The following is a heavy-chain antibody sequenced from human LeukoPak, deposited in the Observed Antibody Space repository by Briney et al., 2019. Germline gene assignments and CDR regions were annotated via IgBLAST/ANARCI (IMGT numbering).Heavy chain of an antibody. CDR2: ISSDNSV. J-gene: IGHJ3*02. CDR1: GFTLSSSE. D-gene: IGHD5-12*01. CDR3: AREVVTQAIYSGYDAFEI. Sequence: GGSLRLSCAASGFTLSSSERDWVRQAPGKGLEWVSYISSDNSVLYADSVKGRFTISSDKATNSVYLQMNSLRAEDTAVYYCAREVVTQAIYSGYDAFEIWGQGTMVTVSS. V-gene: IGHV3-48*03.